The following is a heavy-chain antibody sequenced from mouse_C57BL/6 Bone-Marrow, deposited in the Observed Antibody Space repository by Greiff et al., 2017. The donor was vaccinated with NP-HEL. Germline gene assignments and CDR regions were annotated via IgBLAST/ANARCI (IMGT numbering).Heavy chain of an antibody. J-gene: IGHJ2*01. Sequence: EVQLQQSGPVLVKPGASVKMSCKASGYTFTDYYMNWVKQSHGKSLEWIGVINPYNGGTSYNQKFKGKAILTVDKSSSTAYMELNSLTSEDSAVYYCARGYYGSLDYWGQGTTLTVSS. V-gene: IGHV1-19*01. CDR2: INPYNGGT. D-gene: IGHD1-1*01. CDR1: GYTFTDYY. CDR3: ARGYYGSLDY.